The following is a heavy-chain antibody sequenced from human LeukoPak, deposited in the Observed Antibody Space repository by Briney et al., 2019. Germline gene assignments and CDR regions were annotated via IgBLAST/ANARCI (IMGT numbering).Heavy chain of an antibody. CDR2: ISGSGGST. Sequence: GGSLRLSCAASGFTFSSYAMSWVRQAPGKGLEWVSAISGSGGSTYYADSVKGRFTISRDNSKNTLYLQMNSLRAEDTAVYYCAKLPRPGVVRGNFDYWGQGTLVTVSS. J-gene: IGHJ4*02. CDR1: GFTFSSYA. D-gene: IGHD3-3*01. V-gene: IGHV3-23*01. CDR3: AKLPRPGVVRGNFDY.